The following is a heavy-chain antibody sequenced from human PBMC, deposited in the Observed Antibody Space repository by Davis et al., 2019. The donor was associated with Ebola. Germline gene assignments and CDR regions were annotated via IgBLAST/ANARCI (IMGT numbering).Heavy chain of an antibody. CDR3: ARDRPLDFFFGDYYGMDV. J-gene: IGHJ6*02. Sequence: GESLKISCAASGFTFSSYAMNWVRQAPGKGLDWVSAISGSGGSTYYADSVKGRFTISRDNSKNSLYLQMNSLRAEDTAVYYYARDRPLDFFFGDYYGMDVWGQGTTVTVSS. D-gene: IGHD3-16*01. V-gene: IGHV3-23*01. CDR2: ISGSGGST. CDR1: GFTFSSYA.